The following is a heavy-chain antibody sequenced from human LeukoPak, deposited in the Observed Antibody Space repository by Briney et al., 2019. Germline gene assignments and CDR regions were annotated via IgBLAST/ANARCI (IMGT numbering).Heavy chain of an antibody. Sequence: SETLSLTCAVYGGSFSGYYWTWIRQPPGKGLEWIGEVNHSGSSNYNPSLTSRVTISVDTSKNKFSLKLGSVTAADTAVYYCARRVAARRYYFDYWGQGTLVAVSS. CDR3: ARRVAARRYYFDY. J-gene: IGHJ4*02. V-gene: IGHV4-34*01. CDR1: GGSFSGYY. D-gene: IGHD3-3*01. CDR2: VNHSGSS.